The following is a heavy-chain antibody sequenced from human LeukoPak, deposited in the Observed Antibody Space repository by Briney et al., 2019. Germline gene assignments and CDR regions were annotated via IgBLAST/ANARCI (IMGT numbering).Heavy chain of an antibody. J-gene: IGHJ4*02. V-gene: IGHV3-7*01. CDR2: IKQDGSDT. CDR3: VRVIVAVPAKSDYFDY. CDR1: GFTFRNHW. D-gene: IGHD2-2*01. Sequence: PGGSLRLSCVASGFTFRNHWMRWVRQVPGKGLEWVASIKQDGSDTYYVDSVKGRFTVSRDNAKNSLYLQMNSLRADDTAVYYCVRVIVAVPAKSDYFDYWGQGTLVTVSS.